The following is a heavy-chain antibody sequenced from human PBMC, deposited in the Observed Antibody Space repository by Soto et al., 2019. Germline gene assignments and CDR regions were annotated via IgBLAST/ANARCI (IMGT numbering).Heavy chain of an antibody. Sequence: SVKVSCKASGGTFSSYAISWLRQAPGQGLEWMGGIIPIFGTANYAQKFQGRVTITADESTSTAYMELSSLRSEDTAVYYCARTHYYDSSGYYYVGYFDYWGQGTLVTVSS. D-gene: IGHD3-22*01. J-gene: IGHJ4*02. V-gene: IGHV1-69*13. CDR2: IIPIFGTA. CDR1: GGTFSSYA. CDR3: ARTHYYDSSGYYYVGYFDY.